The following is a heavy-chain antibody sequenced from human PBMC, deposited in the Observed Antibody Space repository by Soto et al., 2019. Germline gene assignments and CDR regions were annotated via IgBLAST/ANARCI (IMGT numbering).Heavy chain of an antibody. V-gene: IGHV3-23*01. CDR1: GFTFSSYA. CDR2: ISGSGGST. J-gene: IGHJ6*02. D-gene: IGHD6-19*01. CDR3: AKIRYSSGWGIAYYYYYGMDV. Sequence: GGSLRLSCAASGFTFSSYAMSWVRQAPGKGLDWVSAISGSGGSTYYADSVKGRFTISRDNSKNTLYLQMNSLRAEDTAVYYCAKIRYSSGWGIAYYYYYGMDVWGQGTTVTVSS.